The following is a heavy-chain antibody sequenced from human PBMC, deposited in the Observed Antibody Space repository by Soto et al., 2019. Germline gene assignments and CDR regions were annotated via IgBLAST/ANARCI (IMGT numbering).Heavy chain of an antibody. CDR2: ISFDGSNE. CDR3: ARALSPSYPYFDY. Sequence: PGGSLRLSCAASGFTFSGYAIHWVRQAPGKGLEWVAIISFDGSNEYYADSVKGRFTISRDTSKTTFYLQVNSLRAEDTAVYYCARALSPSYPYFDYWGHGTLVPVSS. V-gene: IGHV3-30-3*01. J-gene: IGHJ4*01. CDR1: GFTFSGYA. D-gene: IGHD3-16*01.